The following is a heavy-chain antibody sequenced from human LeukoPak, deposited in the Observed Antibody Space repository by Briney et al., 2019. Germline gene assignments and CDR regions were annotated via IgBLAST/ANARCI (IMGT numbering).Heavy chain of an antibody. CDR1: GGSISSSSYY. CDR3: ARHADYYDILTGYSDWFDP. D-gene: IGHD3-9*01. CDR2: IYYSGST. J-gene: IGHJ5*02. V-gene: IGHV4-39*01. Sequence: PSETLSLTCTVSGGSISSSSYYWGWIRQPPGKGLEWIGSIYYSGSTYYNPSLKSRVTISVDTSKNQFSLKLSSVTAADTAVYYCARHADYYDILTGYSDWFDPWGQGTLVTVSS.